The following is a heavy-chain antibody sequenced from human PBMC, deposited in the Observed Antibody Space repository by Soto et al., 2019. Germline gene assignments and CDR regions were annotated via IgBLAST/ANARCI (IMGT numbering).Heavy chain of an antibody. CDR3: ARVVIAAAGELFYYYYGMDV. Sequence: SLRLSCAASGFTFSSYGMHWVRQAPGKGLEWVAVIWYDGINKYYADSVKGRFTISRDNSKNTLYLQMNSLRAEDTAVYYCARVVIAAAGELFYYYYGMDVWGQGTTVTVSS. V-gene: IGHV3-33*01. D-gene: IGHD6-13*01. CDR2: IWYDGINK. J-gene: IGHJ6*02. CDR1: GFTFSSYG.